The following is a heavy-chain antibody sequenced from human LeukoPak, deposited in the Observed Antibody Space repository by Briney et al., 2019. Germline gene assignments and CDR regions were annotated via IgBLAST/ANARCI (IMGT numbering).Heavy chain of an antibody. V-gene: IGHV3-48*03. J-gene: IGHJ6*04. CDR1: GFTFSSYE. CDR2: ISSTGNTV. Sequence: TGGSLRLSCAAFGFTFSSYEMNWVRQAPGQGLEWVAYISSTGNTVHYAGSVKGRFTISRDNAKNSLYLQMNRLRAEDTAVYYCTKETPQMDVWGKGTTVIVSS. D-gene: IGHD2-15*01. CDR3: TKETPQMDV.